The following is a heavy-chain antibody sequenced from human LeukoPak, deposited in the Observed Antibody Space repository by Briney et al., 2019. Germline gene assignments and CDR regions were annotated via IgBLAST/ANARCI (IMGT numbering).Heavy chain of an antibody. Sequence: PSETLSLTCAVYGGSFSGYYWSWIRQPPGKGLEWIGEINHSGSTNYNPSLKSRVTISVDTSKNQFSLKLSSVTAADTAVYYCARLAWGRRKYYYDSSGYYYVRLWGQGTLVTVSS. CDR2: INHSGST. CDR3: ARLAWGRRKYYYDSSGYYYVRL. D-gene: IGHD3-22*01. CDR1: GGSFSGYY. V-gene: IGHV4-34*01. J-gene: IGHJ4*02.